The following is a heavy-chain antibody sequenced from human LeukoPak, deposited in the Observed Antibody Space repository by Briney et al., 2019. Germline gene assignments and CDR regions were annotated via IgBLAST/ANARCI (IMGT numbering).Heavy chain of an antibody. CDR1: GDSVSSNSAA. V-gene: IGHV6-1*01. J-gene: IGHJ5*02. Sequence: SQTLSLTCALSGDSVSSNSAACNSVRQSRSRGLEWLGWTYYRSKWYNHYAVSVKSRITINPDTSQNQFSLQLNSVTPEDTAVYYCAREPAYGAGYPICWFDPWGQGTLVTVSS. D-gene: IGHD2-21*01. CDR3: AREPAYGAGYPICWFDP. CDR2: TYYRSKWYN.